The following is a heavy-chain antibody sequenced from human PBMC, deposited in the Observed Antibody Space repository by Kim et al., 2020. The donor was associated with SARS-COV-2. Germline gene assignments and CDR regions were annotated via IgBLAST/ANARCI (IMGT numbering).Heavy chain of an antibody. CDR2: ISAYNGNT. J-gene: IGHJ4*02. CDR1: GYTFTSYG. V-gene: IGHV1-18*01. CDR3: ARCFRTSYYDILTGYPPDY. D-gene: IGHD3-9*01. Sequence: ASVKVSCKASGYTFTSYGISWVRQAPGQGLEWMGWISAYNGNTNYAQKLQGRVTMTTDTSTSTAYMELRSLRSDDKAVYYCARCFRTSYYDILTGYPPDYWGQGTLVTVSS.